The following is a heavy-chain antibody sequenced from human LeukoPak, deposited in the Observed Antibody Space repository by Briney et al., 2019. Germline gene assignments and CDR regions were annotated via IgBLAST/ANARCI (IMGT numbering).Heavy chain of an antibody. CDR3: ARGSQFCSGGSCYGYYFDY. J-gene: IGHJ4*02. D-gene: IGHD2-15*01. Sequence: GGSLRLSCAASGFTFSSYSMNWVRQPPGKGLEWVSSISSSGSYIYYADSVKGRFSISRDSAKNSLYLQMNSLRAEDTAVYYCARGSQFCSGGSCYGYYFDYWGQGTLVTVSS. CDR1: GFTFSSYS. V-gene: IGHV3-21*01. CDR2: ISSSGSYI.